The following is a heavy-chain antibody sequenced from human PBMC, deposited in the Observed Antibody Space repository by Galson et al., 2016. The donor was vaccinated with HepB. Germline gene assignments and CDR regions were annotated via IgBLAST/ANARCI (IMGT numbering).Heavy chain of an antibody. J-gene: IGHJ3*01. D-gene: IGHD5-18*01. V-gene: IGHV1-18*01. CDR3: ATNTWIQLLGGTSGL. Sequence: SVKVSCKASGYTFTNYAINWVRQAPGQGLEWMGWINTYNGNTKYTQKLQGRVTMTTNTSSTTAYMELRSLTSDDTAIYYCATNTWIQLLGGTSGLWGQGTMVTVSS. CDR2: INTYNGNT. CDR1: GYTFTNYA.